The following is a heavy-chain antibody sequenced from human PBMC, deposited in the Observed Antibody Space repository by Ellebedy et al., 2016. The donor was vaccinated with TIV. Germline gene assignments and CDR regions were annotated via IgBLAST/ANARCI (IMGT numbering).Heavy chain of an antibody. Sequence: SETLSLXXTVSGGSISSSSYYWGWIRQPPGKGLEWMGSIYYSGSTYYNPSLKSRVTISVDTSKNQFSLKLSSVTAADTAVYYCARRAVGHWFNPWGQGTLVTVSS. V-gene: IGHV4-39*01. CDR2: IYYSGST. D-gene: IGHD3-16*01. J-gene: IGHJ5*02. CDR1: GGSISSSSYY. CDR3: ARRAVGHWFNP.